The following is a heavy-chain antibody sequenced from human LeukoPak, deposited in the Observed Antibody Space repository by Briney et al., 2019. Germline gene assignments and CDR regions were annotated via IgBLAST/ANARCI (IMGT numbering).Heavy chain of an antibody. D-gene: IGHD3-22*01. CDR3: ASQPYYFDSSGYHDY. CDR2: INPNTGGT. V-gene: IGHV1-2*02. J-gene: IGHJ4*02. Sequence: ASVKVSCKASGYTFSGYYMHWVRQAPGQGLEWMGWINPNTGGTNYAQKFQGRVTMTRDTSISTTYMELSRLRSDDTAVYYCASQPYYFDSSGYHDYWGQGTLVTVSS. CDR1: GYTFSGYY.